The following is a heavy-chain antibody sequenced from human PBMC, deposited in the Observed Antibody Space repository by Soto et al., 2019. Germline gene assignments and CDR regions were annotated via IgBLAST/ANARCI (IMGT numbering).Heavy chain of an antibody. V-gene: IGHV6-1*01. CDR3: AREVMITFGGVIVMRVDYYYGMDV. D-gene: IGHD3-16*02. Sequence: KQSQTLSLTCDISGDSVSSNSAAWNWIRQSPSRGLEWLGRTYYRSKWYNDYAVSVKSRITINPDTSKNQFSLQLNSVTPEDTAVYYCAREVMITFGGVIVMRVDYYYGMDVWGQGTTVTVSS. J-gene: IGHJ6*02. CDR2: TYYRSKWYN. CDR1: GDSVSSNSAA.